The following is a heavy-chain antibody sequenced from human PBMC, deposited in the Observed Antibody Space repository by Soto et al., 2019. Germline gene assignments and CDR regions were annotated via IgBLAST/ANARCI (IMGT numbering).Heavy chain of an antibody. V-gene: IGHV1-69*13. CDR1: GGTFSSYA. CDR3: ARGSGDIVLMVYAKGYWFDP. CDR2: IIPIFGTA. Sequence: GASVKVSCKASGGTFSSYAISWVRQAPGQGLEWMGGIIPIFGTANYAQKFQGRVTITADESTSTAYMELSSLRSEDTAVYYCARGSGDIVLMVYAKGYWFDPWGQGTLVTVSS. J-gene: IGHJ5*02. D-gene: IGHD2-8*01.